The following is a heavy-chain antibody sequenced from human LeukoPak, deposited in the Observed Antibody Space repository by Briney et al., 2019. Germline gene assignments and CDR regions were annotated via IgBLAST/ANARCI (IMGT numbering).Heavy chain of an antibody. CDR3: ARADDYGSGSYYYFDY. CDR2: IYYSGST. V-gene: IGHV4-59*08. Sequence: PSETLSLTCTVSGGSISSYYWSWIRQPPGKGLEWIGYIYYSGSTYYNPSLKSRVTISVDTSKNQFSLKLSSVTAADTAVYYCARADDYGSGSYYYFDYWGQGTLVTVSS. CDR1: GGSISSYY. J-gene: IGHJ4*02. D-gene: IGHD3-10*01.